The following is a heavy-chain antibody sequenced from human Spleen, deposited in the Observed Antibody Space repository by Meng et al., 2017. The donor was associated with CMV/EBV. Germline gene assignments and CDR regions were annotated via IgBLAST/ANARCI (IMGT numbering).Heavy chain of an antibody. D-gene: IGHD6-19*01. V-gene: IGHV1-18*01. Sequence: ASVKVSCKASGYTFTSYGISWVRQAPGQGLEWMGWISAYNGNTIYAQKFQDRVTMTTDTSTSTAYMEVRSLRSDDTAVYYCARDHSRGANWFDPWGQGTLVTVSS. CDR2: ISAYNGNT. CDR3: ARDHSRGANWFDP. CDR1: GYTFTSYG. J-gene: IGHJ5*02.